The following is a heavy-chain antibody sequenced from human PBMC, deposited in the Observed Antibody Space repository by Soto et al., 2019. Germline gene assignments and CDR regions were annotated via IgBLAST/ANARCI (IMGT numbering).Heavy chain of an antibody. Sequence: SETLSLTCTVSGGSISTYYWSWIRQPPGKGLEWIGYIYYSGSASYNPSLKSRVTISVDTPKNQFSLKLRSVTAADTAVYYCASDRSSGWDQGYGMDVWGQGTTVTVSS. CDR3: ASDRSSGWDQGYGMDV. J-gene: IGHJ6*02. CDR1: GGSISTYY. CDR2: IYYSGSA. V-gene: IGHV4-59*01. D-gene: IGHD6-19*01.